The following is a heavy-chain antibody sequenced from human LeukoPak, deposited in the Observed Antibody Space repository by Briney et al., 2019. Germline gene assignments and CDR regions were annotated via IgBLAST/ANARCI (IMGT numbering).Heavy chain of an antibody. V-gene: IGHV4-34*01. CDR1: GGSFSGYY. CDR3: EGSFYGSGTDT. D-gene: IGHD3-10*01. CDR2: INRSGST. J-gene: IGHJ5*02. Sequence: PSETLSLTCAVYGGSFSGYYWSWIRQPPGKGLEWIGEINRSGSTNYNPSLKSRVTISVDTSKNQFSLKLSSVTAADTAVYYCEGSFYGSGTDTWGQGTLVTVSS.